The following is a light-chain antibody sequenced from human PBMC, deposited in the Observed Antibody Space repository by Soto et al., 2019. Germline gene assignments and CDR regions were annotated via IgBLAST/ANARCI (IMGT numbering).Light chain of an antibody. Sequence: DIVLTQSPDSVAVSLGERATINCKSMQSVLFSINQKNYLAWYHQKPGQPPKLLIYWASIRESGVPTRFSGSGSGTNFTLTISSLQAEDAAVYYCQQYYTTPQTFGQGTKVDIK. V-gene: IGKV4-1*01. J-gene: IGKJ1*01. CDR3: QQYYTTPQT. CDR1: QSVLFSINQKNY. CDR2: WAS.